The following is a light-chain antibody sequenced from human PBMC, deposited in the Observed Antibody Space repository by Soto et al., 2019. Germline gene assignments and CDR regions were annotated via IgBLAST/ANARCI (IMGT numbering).Light chain of an antibody. CDR3: QPYGSSIT. V-gene: IGKV3-11*01. Sequence: EIVLTQSPATLSLSPGERATLSCRASQSIGLAIAWYQHKPGQAPRLLIFDAYQRATGIPARFRGSGSGTDFTLSSSSLEPEDFAVYYCQPYGSSITFGQAPRLEVK. CDR1: QSIGLA. CDR2: DAY. J-gene: IGKJ5*01.